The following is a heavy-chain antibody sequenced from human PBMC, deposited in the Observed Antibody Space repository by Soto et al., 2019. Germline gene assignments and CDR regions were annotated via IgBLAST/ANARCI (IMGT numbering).Heavy chain of an antibody. CDR1: GFSFNNYG. CDR2: ISSDGSSK. Sequence: GGSRRLSCGASGFSFNNYGLHGGGQAPGKGLGWVAVISSDGSSKSYADSVKGRFTISRDNSKNTLFLQMNSLRAEDTAVYYCARDQVNYDILTGHYPRWFNPWGQGTLVTVSS. D-gene: IGHD3-9*01. J-gene: IGHJ5*02. V-gene: IGHV3-30-3*01. CDR3: ARDQVNYDILTGHYPRWFNP.